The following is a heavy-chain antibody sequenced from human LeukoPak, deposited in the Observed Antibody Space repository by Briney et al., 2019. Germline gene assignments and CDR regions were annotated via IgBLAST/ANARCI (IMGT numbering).Heavy chain of an antibody. CDR2: IYYSGST. D-gene: IGHD3-22*01. CDR1: GGSISSGGYY. J-gene: IGHJ3*02. Sequence: PSETLSLTCTVSGGSISSGGYYWSWIRQHPGKGLEWIGYIYYSGSTYYNSSLKSRVTISVDTSKNQFSLKLSSVTAADTAVYYCASSHDGGTYYYDSSGYSADAFDIWGQGTMVTVSS. V-gene: IGHV4-31*03. CDR3: ASSHDGGTYYYDSSGYSADAFDI.